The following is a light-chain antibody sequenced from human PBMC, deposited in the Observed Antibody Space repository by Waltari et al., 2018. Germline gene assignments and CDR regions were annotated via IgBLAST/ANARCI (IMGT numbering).Light chain of an antibody. V-gene: IGKV1-39*01. CDR1: QSISSY. Sequence: DIQMTQSPSSLSASVGDRVNITCRASQSISSYFNWYQQKPGNAPKLLIYAASSLQSGVPSRFSGSGSGTEFTLTISSLQPEDCATDYCQQSYSTPGTFGQGTKLEIK. J-gene: IGKJ2*01. CDR2: AAS. CDR3: QQSYSTPGT.